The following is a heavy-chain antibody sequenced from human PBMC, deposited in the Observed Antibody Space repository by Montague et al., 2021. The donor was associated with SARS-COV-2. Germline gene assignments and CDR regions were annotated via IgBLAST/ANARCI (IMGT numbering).Heavy chain of an antibody. Sequence: SRRLSCAASGFIFGDYWMSWVRQAPGKGLEWVANIKLDGSEEYYMDSVKGRFTVSRDNARNSLYLQMNSLRAEDTAVYYCARGGRYYNSRGYGDAFDIWGQGTMVTVSS. CDR1: GFIFGDYW. J-gene: IGHJ3*02. V-gene: IGHV3-7*01. CDR3: ARGGRYYNSRGYGDAFDI. D-gene: IGHD3-22*01. CDR2: IKLDGSEE.